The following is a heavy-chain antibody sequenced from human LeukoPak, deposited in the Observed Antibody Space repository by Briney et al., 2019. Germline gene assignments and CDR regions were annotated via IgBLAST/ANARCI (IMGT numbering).Heavy chain of an antibody. CDR2: IYTSGST. D-gene: IGHD6-13*01. J-gene: IGHJ4*02. CDR1: GGSISSYY. V-gene: IGHV4-4*07. Sequence: SETLSLTCTVSGGSISSYYWSWIRQPAGKGLEWIGRIYTSGSTNYNPSLKSRVTMSVDTSKNQFPLKLSSVTAADTAVYYCARDKKYSSSWYTFDYWGQGTLVTVSS. CDR3: ARDKKYSSSWYTFDY.